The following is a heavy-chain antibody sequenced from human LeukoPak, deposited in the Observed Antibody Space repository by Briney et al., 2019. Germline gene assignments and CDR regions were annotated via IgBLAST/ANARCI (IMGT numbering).Heavy chain of an antibody. CDR1: GGSISSSSYY. D-gene: IGHD3-9*01. CDR2: IYYSGST. J-gene: IGHJ3*02. Sequence: PSQTLSLTCTVSGGSISSSSYYWGWIRQPPGKGLEWIGSIYYSGSTYYNPSLKSRVTISVDTSKNQFSLKLSSVTAADTAVYYCARHGYYDILTGYYIGDAFDIWGQGTMVTVSS. V-gene: IGHV4-39*01. CDR3: ARHGYYDILTGYYIGDAFDI.